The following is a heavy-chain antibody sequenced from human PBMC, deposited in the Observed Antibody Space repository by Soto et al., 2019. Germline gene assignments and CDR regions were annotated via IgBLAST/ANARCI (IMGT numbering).Heavy chain of an antibody. CDR1: GFTFSSYA. CDR3: VKEEYYYDSSGYYYPVDWFDP. V-gene: IGHV3-64D*08. Sequence: GGSLRLSCSASGFTFSSYAMHWVRQAPGKGLEYVSAISSNGGSTYYADSVKGRFTISRDNSKNTLYLQMSSLRAEDTAVYYCVKEEYYYDSSGYYYPVDWFDPWGQGTLVTVSS. CDR2: ISSNGGST. D-gene: IGHD3-22*01. J-gene: IGHJ5*02.